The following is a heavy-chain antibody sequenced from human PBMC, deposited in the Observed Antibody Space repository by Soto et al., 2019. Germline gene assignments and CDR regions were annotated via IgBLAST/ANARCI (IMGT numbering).Heavy chain of an antibody. Sequence: GGSLRLSCAASGFTFSRYGMHWVRQAPGRGLEWVAVIWYDGSNICYADSVKGRFTISRDNSKDTLDLQMNSLRAEDTAVYYCARDREQWLVGYYFDYWGQGTLVTVSS. CDR3: ARDREQWLVGYYFDY. CDR1: GFTFSRYG. CDR2: IWYDGSNI. V-gene: IGHV3-33*01. J-gene: IGHJ4*02. D-gene: IGHD6-19*01.